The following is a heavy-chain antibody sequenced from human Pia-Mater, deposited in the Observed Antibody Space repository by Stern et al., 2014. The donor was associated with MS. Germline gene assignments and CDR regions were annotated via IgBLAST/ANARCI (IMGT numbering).Heavy chain of an antibody. CDR2: ISHAGSNT. J-gene: IGHJ6*02. CDR3: AKSSSPSHYYYYGMDV. V-gene: IGHV3-30*18. D-gene: IGHD6-6*01. CDR1: GFTISSYG. Sequence: VQLVESRGGVVQPGGSLSLSCAAYGFTISSYGMPWDPQAPGKGLEWVAVISHAGSNTYYADSVKDRLTISRDNSKNTLYLQMNSLRAEDTAVYYCAKSSSPSHYYYYGMDVWGQGTTVTVSS.